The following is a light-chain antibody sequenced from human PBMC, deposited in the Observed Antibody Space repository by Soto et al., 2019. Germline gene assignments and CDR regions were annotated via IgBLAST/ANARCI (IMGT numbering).Light chain of an antibody. Sequence: DIPMTQSLSTLSASVGDRVTITCRASQTINSWLAWYKQKPGKAPELLIYDASNLENGVPSRFSGSGSGTQFALTISSLQPDDFATYYCQQYKTYPWTFGQGTKVEIK. CDR2: DAS. CDR3: QQYKTYPWT. V-gene: IGKV1-5*01. CDR1: QTINSW. J-gene: IGKJ1*01.